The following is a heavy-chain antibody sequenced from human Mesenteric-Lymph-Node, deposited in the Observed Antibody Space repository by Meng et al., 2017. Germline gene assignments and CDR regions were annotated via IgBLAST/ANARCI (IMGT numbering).Heavy chain of an antibody. Sequence: SVKVSCKASGGTFSSYAISWVRQAPGQGLEWMGGIIPIFGTANYAQKFQGRVTITADKSTSTAYMELSSLRSEDTAVYYCARADSLYWYFDLWGRGTLVTVSS. CDR1: GGTFSSYA. J-gene: IGHJ2*01. CDR3: ARADSLYWYFDL. D-gene: IGHD3/OR15-3a*01. CDR2: IIPIFGTA. V-gene: IGHV1-69*06.